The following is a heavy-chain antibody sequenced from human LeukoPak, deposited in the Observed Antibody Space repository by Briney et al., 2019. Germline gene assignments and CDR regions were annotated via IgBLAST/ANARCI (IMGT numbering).Heavy chain of an antibody. CDR1: GGSISSGSYY. Sequence: SETLSLTCTVSGGSISSGSYYWSWIRQPAGKGLEWIGRIYTSGSTNYNPSLKSRVTISVDTSKNQFSLKLSSVTAADTAVYYCASYSYYGSGSYYNDRSYFDYWGQGTLVTVSS. D-gene: IGHD3-10*01. CDR3: ASYSYYGSGSYYNDRSYFDY. V-gene: IGHV4-61*02. CDR2: IYTSGST. J-gene: IGHJ4*02.